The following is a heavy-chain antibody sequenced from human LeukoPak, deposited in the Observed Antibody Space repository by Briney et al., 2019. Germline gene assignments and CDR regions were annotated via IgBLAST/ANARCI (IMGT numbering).Heavy chain of an antibody. Sequence: QSGGSLRLSCAASGFNVSTNCMNWVRQAPGKGLEWVSVIYIGGTTSYADSVMGRFTISRDNSENMVYFQMNSLRPEDTAVYYCARDLGGLDCWGQGTPVTVSS. CDR2: IYIGGTT. CDR1: GFNVSTNC. CDR3: ARDLGGLDC. J-gene: IGHJ4*02. V-gene: IGHV3-53*05.